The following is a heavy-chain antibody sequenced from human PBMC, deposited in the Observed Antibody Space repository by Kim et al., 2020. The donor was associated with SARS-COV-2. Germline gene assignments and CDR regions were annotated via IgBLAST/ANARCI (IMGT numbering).Heavy chain of an antibody. CDR1: GYTFTSYG. J-gene: IGHJ4*02. Sequence: ASVKVSCKASGYTFTSYGIRWVRQAPGQGLEWMGWISAYNGNTNYAQKLLGRVTMTTDTSTSTAYMELRSLRSDDTAVYYCVREGGITIFGVVIQPGGYFDYWSQGSLFTI. CDR2: ISAYNGNT. D-gene: IGHD3-3*01. CDR3: VREGGITIFGVVIQPGGYFDY. V-gene: IGHV1-18*01.